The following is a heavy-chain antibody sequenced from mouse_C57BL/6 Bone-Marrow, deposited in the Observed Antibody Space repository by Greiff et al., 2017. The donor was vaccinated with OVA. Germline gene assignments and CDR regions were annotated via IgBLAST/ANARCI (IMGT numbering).Heavy chain of an antibody. J-gene: IGHJ4*01. CDR3: ARPCSSYDYAMDY. D-gene: IGHD1-1*01. CDR2: ISNGGGST. Sequence: EVQLVESGGGLVQPGGSLKLSCAASGFTFSDYYMYWVRQTPEKRLEWVAYISNGGGSTYYPDTVKGRFTISRDNAKNTLYLQMSRLKSEDTAMYYCARPCSSYDYAMDYWGQGTSVTVSS. V-gene: IGHV5-12*01. CDR1: GFTFSDYY.